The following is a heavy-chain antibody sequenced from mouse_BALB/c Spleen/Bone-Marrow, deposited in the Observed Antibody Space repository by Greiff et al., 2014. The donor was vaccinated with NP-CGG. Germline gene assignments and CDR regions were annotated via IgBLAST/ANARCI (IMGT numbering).Heavy chain of an antibody. CDR1: GFNIKDTY. CDR3: ARYGNYCYAMDY. Sequence: EVQLQQSGAEPVKPGASVKLSCTASGFNIKDTYMHWVKQRPEQGLEWIGRIDPANGNTKYDPKFQGKATITADTSSNPAYLQLSSLTSEDTAVYYCARYGNYCYAMDYWGQGTSVTVSS. CDR2: IDPANGNT. J-gene: IGHJ4*01. D-gene: IGHD2-1*01. V-gene: IGHV14-3*02.